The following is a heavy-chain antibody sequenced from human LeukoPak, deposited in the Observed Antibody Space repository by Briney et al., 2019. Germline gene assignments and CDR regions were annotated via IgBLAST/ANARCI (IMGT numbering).Heavy chain of an antibody. J-gene: IGHJ3*02. CDR3: ARDRGSGWLGAFDI. D-gene: IGHD6-19*01. V-gene: IGHV3-7*01. CDR2: IKQDGSEK. Sequence: GGSLRLSCAASGFTFSSYWMSWVRQAPGKGLEWVANIKQDGSEKYYVDSVKGRFTISRDNAKNSLYLQMNSLRAEDTAVYYCARDRGSGWLGAFDIWGQGTMVTVSS. CDR1: GFTFSSYW.